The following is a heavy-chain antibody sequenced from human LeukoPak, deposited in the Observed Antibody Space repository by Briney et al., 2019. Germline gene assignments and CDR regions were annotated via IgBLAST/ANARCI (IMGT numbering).Heavy chain of an antibody. J-gene: IGHJ5*02. CDR1: GYSFTSSW. Sequence: PGESLKISCQASGYSFTSSWIGWARQMPGKGLEWMAIINPGDSDTRYSPSFQGQVTISADKSISTVYLQWGSLKASDTAMYYCARHFFERTYYDSSGIPQGWFDPWGQGTLVTVSS. CDR3: ARHFFERTYYDSSGIPQGWFDP. CDR2: INPGDSDT. V-gene: IGHV5-51*01. D-gene: IGHD3-22*01.